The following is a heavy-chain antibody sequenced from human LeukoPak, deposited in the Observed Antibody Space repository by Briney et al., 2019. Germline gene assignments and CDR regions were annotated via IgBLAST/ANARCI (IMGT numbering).Heavy chain of an antibody. V-gene: IGHV4-61*01. Sequence: KSSETLSLTCTVSGGSISSSSYYWSGIRQPPGKGLEWIGYIYYSGSTNYNPSLKSRVTISVDTSKNQFSLKLSSVTAADTAVYYCARGGDNWNDVSIWFDPWGQGTLVTVSS. D-gene: IGHD1-20*01. CDR1: GGSISSSSYY. CDR3: ARGGDNWNDVSIWFDP. J-gene: IGHJ5*02. CDR2: IYYSGST.